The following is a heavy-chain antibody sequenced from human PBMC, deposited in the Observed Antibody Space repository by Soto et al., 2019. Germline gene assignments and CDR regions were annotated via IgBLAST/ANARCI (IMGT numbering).Heavy chain of an antibody. J-gene: IGHJ6*02. CDR2: LSGSGGST. Sequence: EVQLLESGGGLVQPGGSLRLSCAASGFTFSNYAMSWVRPAPGKGLEWVSTLSGSGGSTYYADSVKGRFTISRDNSKNTLYLQMTSLRAEDTAVYYCAKDARATYGMDVWGQGTTVTVSS. CDR1: GFTFSNYA. V-gene: IGHV3-23*01. CDR3: AKDARATYGMDV.